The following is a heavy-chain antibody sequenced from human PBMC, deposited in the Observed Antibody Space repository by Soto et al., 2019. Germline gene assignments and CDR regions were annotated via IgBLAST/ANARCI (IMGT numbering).Heavy chain of an antibody. CDR3: TTAFAGTFEY. CDR2: IKSKTDGGTT. D-gene: IGHD3-16*01. Sequence: PWGSLRISCASSELTFSSASMDWVRQAPGKGLEWVGRIKSKTDGGTTDYAAPVTGRFTISRDDSTNTLYLQMNSLKTEDTPVYYCTTAFAGTFEYWGQGTLVTVSS. V-gene: IGHV3-15*01. J-gene: IGHJ4*02. CDR1: ELTFSSAS.